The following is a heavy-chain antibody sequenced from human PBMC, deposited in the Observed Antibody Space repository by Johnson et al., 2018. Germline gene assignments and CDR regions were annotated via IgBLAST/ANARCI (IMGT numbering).Heavy chain of an antibody. CDR3: ATLGGSPDYYYYYMDV. CDR1: GGTFSSYT. CDR2: IIPILGIA. J-gene: IGHJ6*03. D-gene: IGHD1-26*01. V-gene: IGHV1-69*02. Sequence: QVQLVQSGAEVKKPGSSVKVSCKASGGTFSSYTISWVRQAPGQGLEWMGRIIPILGIANYAQKFQGRVTITADESTSTAYMELSSLRAEDTAVYYCATLGGSPDYYYYYMDVWGKGTTVTVSS.